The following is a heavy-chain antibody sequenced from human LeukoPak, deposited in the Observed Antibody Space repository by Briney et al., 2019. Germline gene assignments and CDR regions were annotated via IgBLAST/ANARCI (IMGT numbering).Heavy chain of an antibody. D-gene: IGHD3-10*01. CDR2: IYYSGST. J-gene: IGHJ4*02. CDR1: GFTFGDYA. V-gene: IGHV4-39*01. Sequence: PGGSLRLSCTASGFTFGDYAMSWFRQPPGKGLEWIGSIYYSGSTYYNPSLKSRVTISVDTSKNQFSLKLSSVTAADTAVYYCARHPLYYYGSGSSYFDYWGQGTLVTVSS. CDR3: ARHPLYYYGSGSSYFDY.